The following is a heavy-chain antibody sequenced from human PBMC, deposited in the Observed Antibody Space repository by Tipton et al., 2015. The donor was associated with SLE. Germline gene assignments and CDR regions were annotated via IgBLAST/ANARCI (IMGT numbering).Heavy chain of an antibody. CDR2: ISNSGST. D-gene: IGHD6-25*01. Sequence: TLSLTCTVSGGSISTYYWIWIRQPPGKGLEWVGYISNSGSTSYNPSLKSRVTMSIDTSRNQYSLKLSSVTATDTAVYYCARYRLAGLDPWGQGTLVTVSS. J-gene: IGHJ5*02. CDR1: GGSISTYY. CDR3: ARYRLAGLDP. V-gene: IGHV4-4*09.